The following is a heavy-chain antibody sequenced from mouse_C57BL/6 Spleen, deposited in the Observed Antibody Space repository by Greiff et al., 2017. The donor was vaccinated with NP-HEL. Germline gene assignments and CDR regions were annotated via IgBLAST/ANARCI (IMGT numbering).Heavy chain of an antibody. CDR1: GYTFTGYW. CDR2: ILPGSGST. D-gene: IGHD1-1*01. J-gene: IGHJ1*03. CDR3: ARFAHYYGSSYDWYFDV. V-gene: IGHV1-9*01. Sequence: VQLQESGAELMKPGASVKLSCKATGYTFTGYWIEWVKQRPGHGLEWIGEILPGSGSTNYNEKFKGKATFTADTSSNTAYMQLSSLTTEDSAIDYCARFAHYYGSSYDWYFDVWGTGTTVTVSS.